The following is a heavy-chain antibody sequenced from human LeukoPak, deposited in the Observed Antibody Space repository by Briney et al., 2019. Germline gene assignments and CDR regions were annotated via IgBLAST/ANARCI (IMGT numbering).Heavy chain of an antibody. V-gene: IGHV3-48*03. CDR3: ARDIVNGRFVISLES. CDR1: GFSLSSYE. Sequence: GGSLRLSCAASGFSLSSYEMNWIRQVPGKGLEWVSHISSGGNTQYYADSVRGRFTMSRDDAKNSLDLQMDSLRIEDTGVYYCARDIVNGRFVISLESWGQGARVTVSS. CDR2: ISSGGNTQ. D-gene: IGHD2-21*01. J-gene: IGHJ4*02.